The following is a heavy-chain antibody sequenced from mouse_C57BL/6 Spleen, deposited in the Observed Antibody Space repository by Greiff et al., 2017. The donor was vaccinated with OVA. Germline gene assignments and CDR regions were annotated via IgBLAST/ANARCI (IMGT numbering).Heavy chain of an antibody. J-gene: IGHJ2*01. CDR3: ARDLLRGYFDY. V-gene: IGHV1-69*01. CDR1: GYTFTSYW. CDR2: IDPSDSYT. D-gene: IGHD1-1*01. Sequence: VQLQQPGAELVMPGASVKLSCKASGYTFTSYWMHWVKQRPGQGLEWIGEIDPSDSYTNYNQKFKGKSTLTVDKSSSTAYMQLSSLTSEDSAVYYCARDLLRGYFDYWGQGTTLTVSS.